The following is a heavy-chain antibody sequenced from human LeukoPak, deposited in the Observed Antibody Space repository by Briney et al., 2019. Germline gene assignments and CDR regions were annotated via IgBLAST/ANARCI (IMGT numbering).Heavy chain of an antibody. V-gene: IGHV3-23*01. CDR1: GFTFSNSA. CDR3: AKGGTRGVIITWGDY. D-gene: IGHD3-10*01. CDR2: IGGSGGST. J-gene: IGHJ4*02. Sequence: GGSLRLSCAASGFTFSNSALSWVRQAPGKGLEWVSAIGGSGGSTYYAASVKGRFTISRDNSRNTLYLQMKSLRPDDTAVYYCAKGGTRGVIITWGDYWGQGTLVTVSS.